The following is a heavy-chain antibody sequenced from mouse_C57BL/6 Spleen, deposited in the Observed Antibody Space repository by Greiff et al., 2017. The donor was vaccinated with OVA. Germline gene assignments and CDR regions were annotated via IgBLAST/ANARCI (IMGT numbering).Heavy chain of an antibody. Sequence: QVQLQQSGAELVKPGASVKISCKASGYAFSSYWMNWVKQRPGKGLEWIGQIYPGAGDTNYNGKFKGKATLTADKSSSTAYMQLSSLTSEDSAVYFCARLGQGYYAMDYWGQGTSVTVSS. CDR2: IYPGAGDT. CDR3: ARLGQGYYAMDY. CDR1: GYAFSSYW. V-gene: IGHV1-80*01. J-gene: IGHJ4*01.